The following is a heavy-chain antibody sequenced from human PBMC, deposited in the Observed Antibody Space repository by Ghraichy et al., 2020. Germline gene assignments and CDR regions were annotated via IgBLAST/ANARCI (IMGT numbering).Heavy chain of an antibody. CDR3: ARREIVVVPGVIGSYDAFDI. Sequence: SETLSLTCTVSGGSISSNFWSWIRQPPGKGLGWIGNLYSSGSTNFNPSLKSRVTISVDTSKNAFSLRRNSVTGADTAVYYCARREIVVVPGVIGSYDAFDIWGQGSMVTVSS. CDR2: LYSSGST. V-gene: IGHV4-4*08. D-gene: IGHD2-2*02. CDR1: GGSISSNF. J-gene: IGHJ3*02.